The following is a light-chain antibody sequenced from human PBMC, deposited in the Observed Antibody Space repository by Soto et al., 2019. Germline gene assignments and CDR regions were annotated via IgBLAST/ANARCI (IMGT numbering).Light chain of an antibody. V-gene: IGKV1-12*01. CDR1: QDISNW. CDR2: AAS. Sequence: DIQMTQSPSSVSASVGDRVTITCRASQDISNWLAWYQQRPGKAPNLLIYAASSLQTGVPSRFIGGGFGTDFTLTISSLQPEDFATYYCQQTKSYPLAVGGGTKVEIK. J-gene: IGKJ4*01. CDR3: QQTKSYPLA.